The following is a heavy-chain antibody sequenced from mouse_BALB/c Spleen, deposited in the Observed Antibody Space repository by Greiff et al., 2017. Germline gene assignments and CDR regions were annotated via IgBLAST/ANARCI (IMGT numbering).Heavy chain of an antibody. V-gene: IGHV3-2*02. D-gene: IGHD3-2*01. J-gene: IGHJ2*01. CDR3: ARRGETALDY. CDR1: GYSITSDYA. CDR2: ISYSGST. Sequence: EVKLMESGPGLVKPSQSLSLTCTVTGYSITSDYAWNWIRQFPGNKLEWMGYISYSGSTSYNPSLKSRISITRDTSKNQFFLQLNSVTTEDTATYYCARRGETALDYWGQGTTLTVSS.